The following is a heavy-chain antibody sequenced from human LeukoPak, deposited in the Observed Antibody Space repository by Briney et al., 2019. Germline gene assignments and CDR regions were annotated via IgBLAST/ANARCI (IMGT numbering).Heavy chain of an antibody. V-gene: IGHV1-69*13. CDR1: GGTFSSYA. Sequence: GASVKVSCKASGGTFSSYAISWVRQAPGQGLEWMGGIIPIFGTANYAQKFQGRVTITADESTSTAYMELSSLRSEDTAVYYCARLGDYYDSSGYYGYVDYWGQGTLVTVSS. J-gene: IGHJ4*02. D-gene: IGHD3-22*01. CDR2: IIPIFGTA. CDR3: ARLGDYYDSSGYYGYVDY.